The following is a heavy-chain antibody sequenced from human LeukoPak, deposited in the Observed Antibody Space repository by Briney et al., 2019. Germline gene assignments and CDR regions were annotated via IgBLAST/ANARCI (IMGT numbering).Heavy chain of an antibody. V-gene: IGHV4-39*01. CDR1: GGSISSSSYY. Sequence: SETLSLTCTVSGGSISSSSYYWGWIRQPPGMGLEWIGSIYYSGSTYYNPSLKSRVTISVDTSKNQFSLKLRSVTAAEPAVYYCASHFYDSSGYTNYFDYWGQGTLVTVSS. CDR2: IYYSGST. J-gene: IGHJ4*02. CDR3: ASHFYDSSGYTNYFDY. D-gene: IGHD3-22*01.